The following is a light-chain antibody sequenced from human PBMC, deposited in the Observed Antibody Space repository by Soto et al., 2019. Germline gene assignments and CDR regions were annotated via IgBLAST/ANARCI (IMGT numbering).Light chain of an antibody. CDR1: ESVSRN. CDR2: DAS. CDR3: QQYNSWPPIT. Sequence: EVVLTHSPGPLSLSPGERATLSCRSSESVSRNLAWYQQKPGQAPRLLIYDASTRATGIPDRFSGGGSGTEFTLTISSLQSEDFVVYYCQQYNSWPPITFGQGTRLEIK. J-gene: IGKJ5*01. V-gene: IGKV3-15*01.